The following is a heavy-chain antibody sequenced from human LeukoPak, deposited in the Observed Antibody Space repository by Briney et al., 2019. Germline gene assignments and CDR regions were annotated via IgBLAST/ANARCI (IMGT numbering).Heavy chain of an antibody. CDR3: ARGEDILTSYYYYYYGMDV. Sequence: SETLSLTCTVSGGSISSYYWSWIRQPPGKGLEWIGYIYYSGSTNYNPSLKSRVTISVDTSKNQFSLKLSSVTAADTAVYYCARGEDILTSYYYYYYGMDVWGQGTTVTVSS. V-gene: IGHV4-59*01. D-gene: IGHD3-9*01. CDR2: IYYSGST. J-gene: IGHJ6*02. CDR1: GGSISSYY.